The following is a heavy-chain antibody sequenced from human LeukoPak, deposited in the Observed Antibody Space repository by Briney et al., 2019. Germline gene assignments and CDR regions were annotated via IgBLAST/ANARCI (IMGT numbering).Heavy chain of an antibody. Sequence: SETLSLTCAVSGGSISSRNWWSWVRQPPGKGLEWIAEIHHSGNINYNPSLKSRVTISVDKSKNQFSLKLSSVTAADTAVYYCVRIRGFGADYYYYYMDVWGKGTTVTVSS. CDR1: GGSISSRNW. CDR3: VRIRGFGADYYYYYMDV. J-gene: IGHJ6*03. V-gene: IGHV4-4*02. D-gene: IGHD3-10*01. CDR2: IHHSGNI.